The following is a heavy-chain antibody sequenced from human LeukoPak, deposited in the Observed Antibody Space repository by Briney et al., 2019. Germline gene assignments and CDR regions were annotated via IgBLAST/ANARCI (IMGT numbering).Heavy chain of an antibody. V-gene: IGHV3-23*01. D-gene: IGHD5-12*01. CDR1: RFTFSSYA. CDR2: ISGSGGST. Sequence: PGGSLRLSCAASRFTFSSYAMSWVRQAPGKGLEWVSAISGSGGSTYYADSVKGRFTISRDNSKNTLYLQMNSLRAEDTAEYYCANGLNSGYDPWGQGTLVTVSS. J-gene: IGHJ5*02. CDR3: ANGLNSGYDP.